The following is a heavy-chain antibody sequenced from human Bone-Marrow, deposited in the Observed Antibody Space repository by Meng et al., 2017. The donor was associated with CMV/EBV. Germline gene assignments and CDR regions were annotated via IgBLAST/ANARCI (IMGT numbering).Heavy chain of an antibody. CDR1: GYTFTSYY. D-gene: IGHD4-17*01. Sequence: ASVKVSCKASGYTFTSYYMHWVRQAPAQGLEWMGIINPSGGSTSYAQKFQARVTMTRDTSPSTVYMKLSSLRSEDTAVEYCARDYVDYEAIDVWGQGTLVTVSS. CDR3: ARDYVDYEAIDV. J-gene: IGHJ4*02. CDR2: INPSGGST. V-gene: IGHV1-46*01.